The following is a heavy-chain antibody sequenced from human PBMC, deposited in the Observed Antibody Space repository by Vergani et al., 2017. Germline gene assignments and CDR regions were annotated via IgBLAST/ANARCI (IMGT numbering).Heavy chain of an antibody. Sequence: QVQLVESGGGLVKPGGSLRLSRAASGFSFSDHYMTWIRQAPGKGLEWISYMSSGDSIYYADSVKGRFTVSRDNTKNTLYLQMNSLRAEDTAVYYCARDLFYYDSSGYYSGFCDYWGQGTLVTVSS. V-gene: IGHV3-11*04. D-gene: IGHD3-22*01. CDR3: ARDLFYYDSSGYYSGFCDY. CDR2: MSSGDSI. CDR1: GFSFSDHY. J-gene: IGHJ4*02.